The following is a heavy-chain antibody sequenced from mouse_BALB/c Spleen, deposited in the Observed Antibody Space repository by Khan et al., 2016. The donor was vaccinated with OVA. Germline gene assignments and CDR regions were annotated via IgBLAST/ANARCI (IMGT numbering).Heavy chain of an antibody. CDR2: INTYTGEP. CDR3: ASGGYWYFDV. CDR1: GYSFTNYG. J-gene: IGHJ1*01. D-gene: IGHD1-1*02. Sequence: QIQLVQSGPEVKKPGETVKISCKASGYSFTNYGMNWVRQAPEKGLKWMGWINTYTGEPTYADDFKGRFAFSLETSASTAYLQINNLKNEDTATYFGASGGYWYFDVWGAGTTVTVSS. V-gene: IGHV9-3-1*01.